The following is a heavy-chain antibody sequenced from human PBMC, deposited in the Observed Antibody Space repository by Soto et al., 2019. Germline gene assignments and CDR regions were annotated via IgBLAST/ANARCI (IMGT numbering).Heavy chain of an antibody. CDR3: ARHGSY. V-gene: IGHV4-39*01. CDR1: GVSICSSSYY. Sequence: PSLTCAVSGVSICSSSYYWGWIRQPPGKGLEWIGTIYYGGSSYSNPSLKSRVTISLDTSKNQFSLTLTSVTAADTAVYYCARHGSYWGQGTLVTVSS. J-gene: IGHJ4*02. CDR2: IYYGGSS.